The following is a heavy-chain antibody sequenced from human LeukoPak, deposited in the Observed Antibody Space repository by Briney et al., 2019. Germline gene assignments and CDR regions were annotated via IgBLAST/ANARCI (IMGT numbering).Heavy chain of an antibody. V-gene: IGHV4-59*01. CDR1: GGSISTYY. CDR2: IYYSGSG. J-gene: IGHJ4*02. CDR3: AGVGSGCFDY. D-gene: IGHD1-26*01. Sequence: SETLSLTCTISGGSISTYYWTWIRQPPGKGLEWIAYIYYSGSGNYNPSLKSRVTLSVDTSKNQFSLKLSSVTAADTAVYYCAGVGSGCFDYWGQGTLVAVSS.